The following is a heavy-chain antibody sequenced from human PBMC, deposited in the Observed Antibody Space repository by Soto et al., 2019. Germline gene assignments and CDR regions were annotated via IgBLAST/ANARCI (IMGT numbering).Heavy chain of an antibody. Sequence: SLRLSCAASGFTFSSYAMIWVRQAPGKGLEWVSAISGSGGSTYYADSVKGRFTISRDNSKNTLYLQMNSLRAEDTAVYYCAKDRGWRRTTSPGRPYYFDYWGQGTLVTVSS. J-gene: IGHJ4*02. CDR3: AKDRGWRRTTSPGRPYYFDY. CDR2: ISGSGGST. V-gene: IGHV3-23*01. CDR1: GFTFSSYA. D-gene: IGHD6-19*01.